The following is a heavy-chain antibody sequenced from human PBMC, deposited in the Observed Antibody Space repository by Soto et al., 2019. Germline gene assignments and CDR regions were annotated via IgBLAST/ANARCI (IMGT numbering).Heavy chain of an antibody. V-gene: IGHV3-15*07. CDR1: GFTFSNAW. D-gene: IGHD3-3*01. Sequence: EVQLVESGGGLVEPGGSIRLSCAASGFTFSNAWMNWVRQAPGKGLEWVGRIKSKTDGGTTDYAAPVKGRFTISRDDSQNTLSLQMNSLKAEDTAVYDCTALSITIFGVVLMDVWGQGTTVTVSS. CDR3: TALSITIFGVVLMDV. CDR2: IKSKTDGGTT. J-gene: IGHJ6*02.